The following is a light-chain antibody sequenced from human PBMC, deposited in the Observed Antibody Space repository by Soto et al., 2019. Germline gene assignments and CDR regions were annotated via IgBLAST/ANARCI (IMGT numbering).Light chain of an antibody. CDR1: RSNIGSNI. V-gene: IGLV1-44*01. CDR3: AAWDDSLTAYV. CDR2: SND. Sequence: QAVVTQPPSASGTPGQTVTISCSGSRSNIGSNIVNWYQQLPGMAPKLLIYSNDQWPSGGPQRFSGSKSGTSASLAISGLQSDDEAEYFCAAWDDSLTAYVFGTGTKLTVL. J-gene: IGLJ1*01.